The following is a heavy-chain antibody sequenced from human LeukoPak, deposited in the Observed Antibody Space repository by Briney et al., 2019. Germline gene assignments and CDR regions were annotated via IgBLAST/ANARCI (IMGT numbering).Heavy chain of an antibody. CDR1: GHTFTGYY. D-gene: IGHD3-22*01. CDR3: ARGYSSSWYYGYYDSSGYYAYFDY. CDR2: INPNSGGT. Sequence: ASVKVSCKASGHTFTGYYMHWVRQAPGQGLEWMGWINPNSGGTNYAQKFQGRVTMTRDTSISTAYMELSRLRSDDTAVYYCARGYSSSWYYGYYDSSGYYAYFDYWGQGTLVTVSS. J-gene: IGHJ4*02. V-gene: IGHV1-2*02.